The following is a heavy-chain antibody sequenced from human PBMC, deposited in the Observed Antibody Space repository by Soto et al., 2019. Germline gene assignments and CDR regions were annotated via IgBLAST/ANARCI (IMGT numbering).Heavy chain of an antibody. CDR1: GFSLSTSGVA. CDR3: AHKTAAGHYFDY. J-gene: IGHJ4*02. V-gene: IGHV2-5*02. Sequence: QNTLKESGPTPVKPTQTLTLTCTFSGFSLSTSGVAVGWIRQRPGKALEWLALISWDDDKRYSPTLKSRPTSTKYTSKNRVVLTVTNMDPVDTATYYCAHKTAAGHYFDYWGQGTTVTVSS. D-gene: IGHD6-13*01. CDR2: ISWDDDK.